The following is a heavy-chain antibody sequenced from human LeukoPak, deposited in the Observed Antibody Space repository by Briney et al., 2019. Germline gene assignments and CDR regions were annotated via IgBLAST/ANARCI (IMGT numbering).Heavy chain of an antibody. Sequence: GGSLRLSCAASGFTFSSQNMNWARQAPGRGLEWVAYISTSGDSTKYADSVEGRFTISRDNVENSLYLLMNSLRVDDTAVYYCVKNGWLDYWGQGIVVTVSS. D-gene: IGHD6-19*01. J-gene: IGHJ4*02. CDR2: ISTSGDST. CDR3: VKNGWLDY. CDR1: GFTFSSQN. V-gene: IGHV3-21*01.